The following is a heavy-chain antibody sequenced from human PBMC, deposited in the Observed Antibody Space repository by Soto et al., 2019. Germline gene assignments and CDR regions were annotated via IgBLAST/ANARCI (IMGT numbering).Heavy chain of an antibody. CDR3: ARETWIQPIGCLDY. CDR2: ISSSSSTI. D-gene: IGHD5-18*01. J-gene: IGHJ4*02. CDR1: GFTFSSYS. Sequence: GGSLRLSCAASGFTFSSYSMNWVRQAPGKGLEWVSYISSSSSTIYYADSVKGRFTISRDNAKNSLYLQMNSLRDEDTAVYYCARETWIQPIGCLDYWGQGTLVTVSS. V-gene: IGHV3-48*02.